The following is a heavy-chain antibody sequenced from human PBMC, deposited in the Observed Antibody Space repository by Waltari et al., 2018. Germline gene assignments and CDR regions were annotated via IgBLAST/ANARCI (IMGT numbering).Heavy chain of an antibody. CDR1: GGTFSSYA. Sequence: QVQLVQSGAEVKKPGSSVKVSCKASGGTFSSYAISWVRQAPGQGLEWMGGIIPIFGTANYAQKLQGRVTITADEATSTAYMELSSLRSEDTAVYYCASAVRKCSGGSCYPTGGGYWGQGTMVTVSS. CDR3: ASAVRKCSGGSCYPTGGGY. J-gene: IGHJ4*02. CDR2: IIPIFGTA. D-gene: IGHD2-15*01. V-gene: IGHV1-69*01.